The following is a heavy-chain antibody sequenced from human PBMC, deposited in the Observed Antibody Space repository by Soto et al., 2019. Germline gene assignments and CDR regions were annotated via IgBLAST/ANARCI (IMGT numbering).Heavy chain of an antibody. V-gene: IGHV4-59*01. J-gene: IGHJ6*02. Sequence: QVQLQESGPGLVKPSETLSLTCTVSGGSISSYYWSWIRQPPGKGLEWIGYIYYSGSTNYNPSLKSRVTLSVDTSKNQFSLKLSSVTAADTAVYYCATYSSGWDLGYYYYGMDVWGQGTTVTVSS. CDR1: GGSISSYY. CDR3: ATYSSGWDLGYYYYGMDV. D-gene: IGHD6-19*01. CDR2: IYYSGST.